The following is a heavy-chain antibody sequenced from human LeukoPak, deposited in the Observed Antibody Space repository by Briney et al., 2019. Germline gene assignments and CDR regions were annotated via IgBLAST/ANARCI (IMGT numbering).Heavy chain of an antibody. CDR3: VKGHRYCTSGNCNSAIDY. V-gene: IGHV3-21*01. CDR2: ITSSGSYI. J-gene: IGHJ4*02. D-gene: IGHD2-15*01. Sequence: GGSLRLSCAASGFTFSSYSMNWVRQAPGKGLEWVSSITSSGSYIYYADSVKGRFTISRDNAKNSLYLQMSSLRDEDTAVYYCVKGHRYCTSGNCNSAIDYWGQGTLVTVSS. CDR1: GFTFSSYS.